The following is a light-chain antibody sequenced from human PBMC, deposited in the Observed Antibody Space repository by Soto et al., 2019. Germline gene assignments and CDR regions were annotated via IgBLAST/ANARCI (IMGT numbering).Light chain of an antibody. CDR1: SGHSTYA. CDR3: QTWGTGIQVI. CDR2: LNSDGSH. J-gene: IGLJ2*01. V-gene: IGLV4-69*01. Sequence: QLVLTQSPSASASLGASVKLTCTLSSGHSTYAIAWHQQQPEKGPRYLMKLNSDGSHSKGDGIPDRFSGSSSGAGRYLTISSLQSEDEVDYYCQTWGTGIQVIFGGGTKLTVL.